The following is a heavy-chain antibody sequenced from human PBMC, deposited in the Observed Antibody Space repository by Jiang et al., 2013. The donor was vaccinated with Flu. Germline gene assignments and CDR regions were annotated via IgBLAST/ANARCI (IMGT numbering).Heavy chain of an antibody. Sequence: QTLTLTCTFSGFSLTTNGMCVSWIRQPPGKALEWLARIDWDDDEYYSASLRTRLTISKDTSKNQVVLRMTNMDPVDTATYFCARIRRGSYYEKWFDSWGQGTLVTVSS. CDR2: IDWDDDE. J-gene: IGHJ5*01. CDR3: ARIRRGSYYEKWFDS. V-gene: IGHV2-70*11. D-gene: IGHD1-26*01. CDR1: GFSLTTNGMC.